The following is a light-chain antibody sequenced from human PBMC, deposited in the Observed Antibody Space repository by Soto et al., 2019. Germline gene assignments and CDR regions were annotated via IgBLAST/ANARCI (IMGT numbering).Light chain of an antibody. Sequence: QSVLTQPRSVSGSPGQSVTISCTGTSSDVGGYNYVSWYQQHPGKAPKLMIYDVSNRPSGVPARFSGSKSGSTASLTISWLQAEDEADYYCCSYAGSYTFVIFGGGTKVTVL. V-gene: IGLV2-11*01. CDR3: CSYAGSYTFVI. CDR1: SSDVGGYNY. J-gene: IGLJ2*01. CDR2: DVS.